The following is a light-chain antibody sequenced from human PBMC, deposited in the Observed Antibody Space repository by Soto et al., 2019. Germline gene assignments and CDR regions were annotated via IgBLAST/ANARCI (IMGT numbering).Light chain of an antibody. CDR3: QTWSTDIRV. CDR2: LNSDGSH. V-gene: IGLV4-69*01. CDR1: SGHNSYA. Sequence: QPVLTQPPSASASLGASVKLTCTLSSGHNSYANAWHQQQPEKGPRYLMKLNSDGSHSKGDAIPDRFSGSSSGAERYLTISRLQSEDEADYYCQTWSTDIRVFGGGTKVTVL. J-gene: IGLJ3*02.